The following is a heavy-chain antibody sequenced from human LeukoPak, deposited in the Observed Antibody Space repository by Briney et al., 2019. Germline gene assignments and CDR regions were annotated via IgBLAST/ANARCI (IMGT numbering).Heavy chain of an antibody. D-gene: IGHD2-2*01. CDR1: GGTFSSYA. J-gene: IGHJ5*02. CDR2: IIPIFGTA. CDR3: ASPGYCSSTSCLDWDWFDP. V-gene: IGHV1-69*01. Sequence: GASVKVSCKASGGTFSSYAMSWVRQAPGQGLEWMGGIIPIFGTANYAQKFQGRVTITADESTSTAYIELSSLRSEDTAVYYCASPGYCSSTSCLDWDWFDPWGQGTLVTVSP.